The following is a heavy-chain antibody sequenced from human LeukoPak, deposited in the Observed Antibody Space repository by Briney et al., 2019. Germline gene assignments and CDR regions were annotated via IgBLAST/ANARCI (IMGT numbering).Heavy chain of an antibody. V-gene: IGHV6-1*01. CDR3: ARARIDSGYDLLGYYYYGMDV. CDR1: GDSVFSNSAA. CDR2: TYYRSKWYN. J-gene: IGHJ6*02. D-gene: IGHD5-12*01. Sequence: SQTLSLTCAISGDSVFSNSAAWNWIRQSPSRGLDWLGRTYYRSKWYNDYAVSVKSRITINPDTSKNQFSLQLKSVTPEDTAVYYCARARIDSGYDLLGYYYYGMDVWGQGTTVTVS.